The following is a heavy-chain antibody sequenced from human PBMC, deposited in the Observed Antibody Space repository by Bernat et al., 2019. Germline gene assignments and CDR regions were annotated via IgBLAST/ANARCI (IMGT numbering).Heavy chain of an antibody. J-gene: IGHJ4*02. Sequence: EVQLVESGGGLVKPGGSRRLSCAASGFTFSSYSMNWVRQAPGKGLEWVSSISSSSSYIYYADSVKGRFTISRDNAKNSLYLQMNSLRAEDTAVYYCARIPGIAVGIRLLHPFDYWGQGTLVTVSS. CDR2: ISSSSSYI. D-gene: IGHD6-19*01. V-gene: IGHV3-21*01. CDR3: ARIPGIAVGIRLLHPFDY. CDR1: GFTFSSYS.